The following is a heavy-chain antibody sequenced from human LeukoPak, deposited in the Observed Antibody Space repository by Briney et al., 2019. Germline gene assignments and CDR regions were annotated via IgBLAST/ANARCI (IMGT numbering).Heavy chain of an antibody. CDR3: ARVIGSGFPLKPDAFDI. Sequence: ASVKVSCKASGYTFTSYGISWVRQAPGQGLEWMGWISAYNGNTNYAQKLRGRVTMTTDTSTSTAYMELRSLRSDDTAVYYCARVIGSGFPLKPDAFDIWGQGTMVTVSS. CDR1: GYTFTSYG. D-gene: IGHD6-19*01. J-gene: IGHJ3*02. CDR2: ISAYNGNT. V-gene: IGHV1-18*01.